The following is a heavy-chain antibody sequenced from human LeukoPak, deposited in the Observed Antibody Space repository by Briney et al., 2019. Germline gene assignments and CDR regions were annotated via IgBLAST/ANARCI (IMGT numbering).Heavy chain of an antibody. J-gene: IGHJ6*02. Sequence: PGRSLRLSCAASGFTFSSYAMHWVRQAPGKGLEWVAVISYDGSNKYYADSVKGRFTISRDNSKNTLYLQMSSLRAEDTAVYYCARDLLRFLEWLYTTYYYYGMDVWGQGTTVTVSS. CDR2: ISYDGSNK. CDR1: GFTFSSYA. CDR3: ARDLLRFLEWLYTTYYYYGMDV. V-gene: IGHV3-30-3*01. D-gene: IGHD3-3*01.